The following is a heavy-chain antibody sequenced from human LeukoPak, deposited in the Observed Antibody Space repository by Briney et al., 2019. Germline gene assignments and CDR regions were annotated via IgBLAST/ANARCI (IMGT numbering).Heavy chain of an antibody. D-gene: IGHD3-10*01. V-gene: IGHV3-7*04. J-gene: IGHJ5*02. Sequence: SLRLSCAASEFTFSSYSMNWVRQAPGKGLEWVANIKQDGSEKYYVDSVKGRFTISRDNAKNSLYLQMNSLRAEDTAMYYCARGITMVRGVAFWFDPWGQGTLVTVSS. CDR1: EFTFSSYS. CDR3: ARGITMVRGVAFWFDP. CDR2: IKQDGSEK.